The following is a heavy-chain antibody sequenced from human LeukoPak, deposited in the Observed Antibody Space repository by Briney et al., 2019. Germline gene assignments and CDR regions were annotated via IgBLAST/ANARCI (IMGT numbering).Heavy chain of an antibody. V-gene: IGHV1-24*01. CDR3: ATVMAALPPDDDAFDI. Sequence: ASVKVFCKVSGYTLTELSMHWVRQAPGKGLEWMGGFDPEDGETIYAQKFQGRVTMTEDTSTDTAYMELSSLRSEDTAVYYCATVMAALPPDDDAFDIWGQGTMVTVSS. J-gene: IGHJ3*02. CDR2: FDPEDGET. CDR1: GYTLTELS. D-gene: IGHD6-13*01.